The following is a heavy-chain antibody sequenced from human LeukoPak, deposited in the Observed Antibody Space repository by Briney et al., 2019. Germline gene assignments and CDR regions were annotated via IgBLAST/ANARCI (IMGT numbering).Heavy chain of an antibody. D-gene: IGHD2-2*01. CDR3: ARSSEYCSSTSCYALVRYYFDY. J-gene: IGHJ4*02. Sequence: ASVKVSCKASGYTFTGYYMHWVRQAPGQRLEWMGWINPNSGGTNYAQKFQGRVTMTRDTSISTAYMELSRLRSDDTAVYYCARSSEYCSSTSCYALVRYYFDYWGQGTLVTVSS. CDR1: GYTFTGYY. V-gene: IGHV1-2*02. CDR2: INPNSGGT.